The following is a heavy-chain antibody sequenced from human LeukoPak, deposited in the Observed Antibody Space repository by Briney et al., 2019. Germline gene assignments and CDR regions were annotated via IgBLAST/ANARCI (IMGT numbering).Heavy chain of an antibody. J-gene: IGHJ1*01. Sequence: SVKVSCKASGGTFSSYAINWVRQAPGQGLEWMGGIIPIFGTANYAQKFQGRVTITADESTSTAYMELSSLRSEDTAVYYCAIGYYDSSGYYLEYFQHWGQGTLVTVSS. CDR3: AIGYYDSSGYYLEYFQH. V-gene: IGHV1-69*13. D-gene: IGHD3-22*01. CDR1: GGTFSSYA. CDR2: IIPIFGTA.